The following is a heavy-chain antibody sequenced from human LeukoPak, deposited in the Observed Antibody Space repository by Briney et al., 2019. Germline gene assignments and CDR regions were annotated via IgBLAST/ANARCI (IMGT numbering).Heavy chain of an antibody. Sequence: PGGSLRLSCAASGFTFSSYAMSWVRQAPGKGLEWVSAISGSGGSTYYADSVKGRFTISRDNSMSTLYLQMNSLRAEDTAVYYCAKDSAGPPFYDYWGQGTLVTVSS. CDR2: ISGSGGST. V-gene: IGHV3-23*01. CDR3: AKDSAGPPFYDY. CDR1: GFTFSSYA. D-gene: IGHD6-13*01. J-gene: IGHJ4*02.